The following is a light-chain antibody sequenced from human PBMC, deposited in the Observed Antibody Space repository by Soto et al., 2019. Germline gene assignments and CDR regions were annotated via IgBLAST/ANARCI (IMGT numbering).Light chain of an antibody. V-gene: IGKV1-39*01. J-gene: IGKJ2*01. CDR3: QQSYSAPYT. Sequence: DIQMTPSPSSLSATVGDRVTITCRASQSISSYLNWYQQKPGKAPYLLIHAASTLQSGVPSSFTGSGSGTDFTLTISSVQPEDFATYYCQQSYSAPYTFGQGTKLEIK. CDR2: AAS. CDR1: QSISSY.